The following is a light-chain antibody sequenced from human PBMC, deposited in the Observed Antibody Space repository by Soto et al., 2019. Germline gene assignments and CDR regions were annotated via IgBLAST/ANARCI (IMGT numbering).Light chain of an antibody. CDR2: EVS. CDR1: SSDIGAYNY. J-gene: IGLJ1*01. V-gene: IGLV2-14*01. Sequence: QSALTQPASVSGSPGQSITIPCTGTSSDIGAYNYVSWYQHHPAKAPKLMMYEVSNRPSGVSNRFSGSKSGNTASLTISGLQAEDEADYYCSSYTSSSTYVFGTGTKGTV. CDR3: SSYTSSSTYV.